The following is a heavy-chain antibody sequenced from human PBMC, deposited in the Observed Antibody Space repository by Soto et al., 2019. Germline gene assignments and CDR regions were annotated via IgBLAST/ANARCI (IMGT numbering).Heavy chain of an antibody. CDR3: ARDRVAAAGFDY. CDR2: IIPIFGTA. Sequence: SVKVSCKASGGAFSSYAISWVRQAPGQGLEWMGGIIPIFGTANYAQKFQGRVTITADESTSTAYMELSSLRSEDTAVYYCARDRVAAAGFDYWGQGTLVTVSS. CDR1: GGAFSSYA. J-gene: IGHJ4*02. D-gene: IGHD6-13*01. V-gene: IGHV1-69*13.